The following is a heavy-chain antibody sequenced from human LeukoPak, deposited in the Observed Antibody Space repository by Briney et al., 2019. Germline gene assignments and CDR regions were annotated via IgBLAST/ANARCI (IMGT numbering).Heavy chain of an antibody. D-gene: IGHD3-10*01. CDR3: ARDEMDYYGSGSYYFDY. V-gene: IGHV1-69*01. J-gene: IGHJ4*02. CDR2: IIPFFGTA. Sequence: ASVKVSCKASGGTFSSYAISWVRQAPGQGLEWMGGIIPFFGTANYAQKFQGRVTITADESTSTAYMELSSLRSEDTAVYYCARDEMDYYGSGSYYFDYWGQGTLVTVSS. CDR1: GGTFSSYA.